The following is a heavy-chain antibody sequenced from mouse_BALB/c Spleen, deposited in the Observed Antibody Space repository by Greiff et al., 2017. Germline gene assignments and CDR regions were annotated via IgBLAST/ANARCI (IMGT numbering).Heavy chain of an antibody. Sequence: EVKLMESGGGLVKPGGSLKLSCAASGFTFSSYTMSWVRQTPEKRLEWVATISSGGSYTYYPDSVKGRFTISRDNAKNTLYLQMSSLKSEDTAMYYCTRDDYDEDGPFAYWGQGTLVTVSA. V-gene: IGHV5-6-4*01. D-gene: IGHD2-4*01. CDR2: ISSGGSYT. J-gene: IGHJ3*01. CDR3: TRDDYDEDGPFAY. CDR1: GFTFSSYT.